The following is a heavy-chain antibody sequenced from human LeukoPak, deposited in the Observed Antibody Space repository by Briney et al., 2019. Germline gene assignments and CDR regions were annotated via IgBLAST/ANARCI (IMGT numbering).Heavy chain of an antibody. D-gene: IGHD2-2*01. Sequence: PSETLSLTCAVYGGSFSGYSWSWIRQPPGKGLEWIGEINHSGSTNYNPSLKRRVTISVDTSKNQFSLKLSSVTAADTAVYYCAREIGYCSSTSCFIWFDPWGQGTLVTVSS. CDR2: INHSGST. CDR1: GGSFSGYS. V-gene: IGHV4-34*01. CDR3: AREIGYCSSTSCFIWFDP. J-gene: IGHJ5*02.